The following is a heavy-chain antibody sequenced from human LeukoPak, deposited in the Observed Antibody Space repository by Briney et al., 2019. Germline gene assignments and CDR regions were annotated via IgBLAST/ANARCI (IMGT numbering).Heavy chain of an antibody. J-gene: IGHJ4*02. CDR3: AKAPISPIAAAVDFDY. CDR2: ISGSGGST. Sequence: GGSLRLSCAASGFTFSSYGMSWVRQAPGKGLEWVSAISGSGGSTYYADSVKGRFTISRDNSKNTLYLQMNSLRAEDTAVYYCAKAPISPIAAAVDFDYWGQGTLVTVSS. D-gene: IGHD6-13*01. V-gene: IGHV3-23*01. CDR1: GFTFSSYG.